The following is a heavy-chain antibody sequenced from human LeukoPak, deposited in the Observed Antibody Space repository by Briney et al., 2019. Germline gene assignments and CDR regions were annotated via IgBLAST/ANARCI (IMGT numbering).Heavy chain of an antibody. Sequence: ASVKVPCKASGYTFTVYYMHWVRQAPGQGLVWMGWINPNSGGTNYAQKFQGRVTMTRDTSISTAYMELSRLRSDDTAVYYCARAVDYYGSGSYYNPLDYWGQGTLVTVSS. J-gene: IGHJ4*02. CDR2: INPNSGGT. D-gene: IGHD3-10*01. CDR3: ARAVDYYGSGSYYNPLDY. V-gene: IGHV1-2*02. CDR1: GYTFTVYY.